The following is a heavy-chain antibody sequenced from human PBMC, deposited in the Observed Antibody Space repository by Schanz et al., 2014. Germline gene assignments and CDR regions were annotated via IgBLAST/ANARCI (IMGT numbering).Heavy chain of an antibody. CDR3: AKDENWALTDY. CDR1: GFTFSKYG. Sequence: QVQLVESGGGVVQPGRSLRLSCAASGFTFSKYGMHWVRQAPGKGLEWVAVIRSDERDKSYADSVKGRFTISRDNSKNTVYLQMNSLRPEDTAVYYCAKDENWALTDYWGQGTLVTVSS. CDR2: IRSDERDK. J-gene: IGHJ4*02. V-gene: IGHV3-30*02. D-gene: IGHD7-27*01.